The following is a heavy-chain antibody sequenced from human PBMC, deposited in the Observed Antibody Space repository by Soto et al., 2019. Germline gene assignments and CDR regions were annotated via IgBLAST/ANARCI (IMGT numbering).Heavy chain of an antibody. CDR1: GGSVSSGSYY. CDR2: IYYSGST. J-gene: IGHJ5*02. D-gene: IGHD3-3*01. V-gene: IGHV4-61*01. CDR3: ARTGPFWSGYHLVFPRSTNNWFDP. Sequence: SETLSLTCTVSGGSVSSGSYYWSWIRQPPGKGLEWIGYIYYSGSTNYNPSLKSRVTISVXTSKNQFSLKLSSVTAADTAVYYCARTGPFWSGYHLVFPRSTNNWFDPWGQGAVVTVSS.